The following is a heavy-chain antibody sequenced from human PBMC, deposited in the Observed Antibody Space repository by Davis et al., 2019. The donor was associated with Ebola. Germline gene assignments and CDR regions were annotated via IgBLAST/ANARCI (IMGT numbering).Heavy chain of an antibody. V-gene: IGHV3-49*03. J-gene: IGHJ6*02. CDR1: GFTFGDYA. D-gene: IGHD2-8*02. CDR3: TRDSPYCTGGVCYYANYYYGMDV. Sequence: PGGSLRLSCTASGFTFGDYAMSWFRQAPGKGLEWVGFIRSKAYGGTTEYAASVKGRFTISRDDSKSIAYLQMNSLKTEDTAVYYCTRDSPYCTGGVCYYANYYYGMDVWGQGTTVTVSS. CDR2: IRSKAYGGTT.